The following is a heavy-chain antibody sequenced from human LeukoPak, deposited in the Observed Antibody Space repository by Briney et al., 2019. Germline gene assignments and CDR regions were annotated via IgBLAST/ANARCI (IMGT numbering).Heavy chain of an antibody. D-gene: IGHD6-19*01. J-gene: IGHJ4*02. Sequence: SETLSLTCAVYGGSFSGYYWSWIRQPPGKGLEWIGEINHSGSTNYNPSLKSRVTISVDTSKNQFSLKLSSVTAADTAVYYCARGRLAVAVSRGTLDYWGQGTLVTVSS. V-gene: IGHV4-34*01. CDR1: GGSFSGYY. CDR3: ARGRLAVAVSRGTLDY. CDR2: INHSGST.